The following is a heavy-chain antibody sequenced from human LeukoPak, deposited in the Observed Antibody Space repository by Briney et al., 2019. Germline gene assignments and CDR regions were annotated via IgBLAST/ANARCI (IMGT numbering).Heavy chain of an antibody. CDR2: IYSGGTT. D-gene: IGHD7-27*01. Sequence: GGSLRLSCVASGFTFRSNDMSWVRQAPGKGLEWASVIYSGGTTYYADSVKGRFTISRDNSKNTLYLQMNSLRAEDTAVYYCARILGIRAFDIWGQGTMVTVSS. J-gene: IGHJ3*02. CDR1: GFTFRSND. CDR3: ARILGIRAFDI. V-gene: IGHV3-53*01.